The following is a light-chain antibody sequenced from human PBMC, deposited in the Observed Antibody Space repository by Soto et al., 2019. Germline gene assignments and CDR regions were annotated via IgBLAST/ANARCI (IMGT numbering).Light chain of an antibody. Sequence: QSVLTQPASVSGSPGQSITISCTGTSSDVSIYNYVSWYQQHPGKAPKLMISEVSNRPSGVSNRFSGAKSGNTASLTISGLQVEDEADYYCCSYTSSTNYVFGAGTKGTVL. CDR1: SSDVSIYNY. J-gene: IGLJ1*01. CDR3: CSYTSSTNYV. V-gene: IGLV2-14*01. CDR2: EVS.